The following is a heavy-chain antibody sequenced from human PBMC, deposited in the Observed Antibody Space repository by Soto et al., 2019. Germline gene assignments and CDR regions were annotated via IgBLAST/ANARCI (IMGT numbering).Heavy chain of an antibody. CDR2: IYSSGST. CDR1: GVSISSGGYY. CDR3: ARDSPLNSGRLVDY. J-gene: IGHJ4*02. D-gene: IGHD1-1*01. V-gene: IGHV4-31*03. Sequence: QVQLQESGPGLVKPSQTLSLTCTVSGVSISSGGYYWSWIRQHPGKGLEWIGYIYSSGSTYYNPSLKSRVTISVDTSKNQFSLKLSSVTAADTAVYYCARDSPLNSGRLVDYWGQGTLVTVSS.